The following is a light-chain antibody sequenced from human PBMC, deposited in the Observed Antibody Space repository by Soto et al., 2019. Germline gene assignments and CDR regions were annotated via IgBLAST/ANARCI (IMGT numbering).Light chain of an antibody. J-gene: IGKJ5*01. CDR2: DAS. CDR1: QSISRS. CDR3: QQYSSSPS. Sequence: EIVVTQSPATLSFSPGERATLSCRASQSISRSLAWYQQKPGQAPRLLISDASTRATGIPARFSGSGSGTEFTLTIGSLQSEDFAVYYCQQYSSSPSFGQGTRLEIK. V-gene: IGKV3-15*01.